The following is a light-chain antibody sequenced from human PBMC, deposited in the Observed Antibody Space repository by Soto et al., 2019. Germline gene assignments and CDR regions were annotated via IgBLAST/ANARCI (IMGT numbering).Light chain of an antibody. Sequence: QAVVTQSSSASASLGSSVKLTCTLSSGHSSYIIAWHQQQADKAPRFLMKLEGSGTYNKGSGVPDRFSGSSFGADRYLTSSNVQFEDEADYYCETWDTYTRVFGGGTKLTVL. V-gene: IGLV4-60*02. CDR3: ETWDTYTRV. CDR1: SGHSSYI. CDR2: LEGSGTY. J-gene: IGLJ2*01.